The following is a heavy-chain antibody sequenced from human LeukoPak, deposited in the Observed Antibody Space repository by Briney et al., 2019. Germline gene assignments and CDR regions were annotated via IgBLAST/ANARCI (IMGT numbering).Heavy chain of an antibody. Sequence: ASVKVSCQVSGNSLSETSTHWVRQAPGQWLEWMGGFDPEDGEPIFAQRFQGRFSMTEDTSADTAYMELSSLRPEDTAVYYCATADKWEPLDYWGQGTLVTVSS. J-gene: IGHJ4*02. D-gene: IGHD1-26*01. CDR3: ATADKWEPLDY. CDR1: GNSLSETS. CDR2: FDPEDGEP. V-gene: IGHV1-24*01.